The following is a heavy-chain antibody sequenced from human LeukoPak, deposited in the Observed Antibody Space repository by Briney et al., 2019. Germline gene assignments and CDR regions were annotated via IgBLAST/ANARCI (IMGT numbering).Heavy chain of an antibody. CDR2: ISWNSGSI. Sequence: GRSLRLSCAASGFTFDDYAMHWVRQAPGKGLEWVSGISWNSGSIGYADSVKGRFTISRDNAKNPLYLQMNSLRAEDTALYYCAKVYGGNQLGAFDIWGQGTMVTVSS. J-gene: IGHJ3*02. V-gene: IGHV3-9*01. CDR1: GFTFDDYA. D-gene: IGHD4-23*01. CDR3: AKVYGGNQLGAFDI.